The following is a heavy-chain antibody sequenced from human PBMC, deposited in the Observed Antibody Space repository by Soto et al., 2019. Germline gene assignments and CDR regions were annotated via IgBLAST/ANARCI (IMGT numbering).Heavy chain of an antibody. CDR1: GYSIRNGYY. J-gene: IGHJ4*02. V-gene: IGHV4-38-2*02. CDR2: IYYSGST. CDR3: AIYYYDSSGYFDY. D-gene: IGHD3-22*01. Sequence: LSLTCTVSGYSIRNGYYWGWIRQPPGKGLEWIGYIYYSGSTNYNPSLKSRVTISVETSKNQFSLKLSSVTAADTAVYYCAIYYYDSSGYFDYWGQGTLVTVSS.